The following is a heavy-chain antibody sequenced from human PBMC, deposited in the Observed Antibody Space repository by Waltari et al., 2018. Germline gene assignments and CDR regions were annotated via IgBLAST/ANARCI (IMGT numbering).Heavy chain of an antibody. CDR3: ARASAVPGTRDY. V-gene: IGHV3-7*01. D-gene: IGHD6-19*01. CDR1: GFTLNTYW. J-gene: IGHJ4*02. Sequence: DVQLVESGGDLVQPGGSLRLSCVASGFTLNTYWMSWWRQAPGKGLEWVANINPVGTDRYYVDSVKGRFTVSRDNAKNSLYLQMNALRVEDTAFYYCARASAVPGTRDYWGQGTLVTVSS. CDR2: INPVGTDR.